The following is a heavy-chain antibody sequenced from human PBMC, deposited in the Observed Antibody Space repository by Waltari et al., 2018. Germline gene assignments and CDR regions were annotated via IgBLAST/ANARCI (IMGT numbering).Heavy chain of an antibody. CDR1: GGSICSGYSY. CDR3: ARRGDAAMEFDY. Sequence: QVQLQESGPGLVKPSQTLTLTCTLSGGSICSGYSYWSWIRQPQGKGLEWIGYISHSGSTDYNASLKVRVTISVDMSKNQFSLKLSSVTAADTAVYYCARRGDAAMEFDYWGQGTLVTVSS. D-gene: IGHD3-16*01. CDR2: ISHSGST. J-gene: IGHJ4*02. V-gene: IGHV4-30-4*08.